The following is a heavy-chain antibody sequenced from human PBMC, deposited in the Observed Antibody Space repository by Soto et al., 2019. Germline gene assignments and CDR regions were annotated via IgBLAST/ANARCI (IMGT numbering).Heavy chain of an antibody. CDR3: ASSRSFDY. J-gene: IGHJ4*02. V-gene: IGHV4-34*01. Sequence: PSETLSLTCAVYGGSFSGYYWSWIRQPPGKGLEWIGEINHSGSTNYNPSLKSRVTISVDTSKNQFSLKLSSVTAADTAVYYCASSRSFDYWGQGTLVTVSS. CDR2: INHSGST. CDR1: GGSFSGYY.